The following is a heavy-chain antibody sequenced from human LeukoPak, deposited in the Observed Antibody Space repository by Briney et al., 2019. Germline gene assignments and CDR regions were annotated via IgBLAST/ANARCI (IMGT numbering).Heavy chain of an antibody. J-gene: IGHJ3*02. V-gene: IGHV4-61*02. D-gene: IGHD1-26*01. Sequence: SETLSLTCTVSGGSISSGNYYWSWIRQPAGKGLEWIGRIWADGAPTYRPSLKSRVTISVDTSKNQFSLKLSSVTAADTALYYCARDLVGATWLPGSDAFDIWGLGTMVIVSS. CDR1: GGSISSGNYY. CDR2: IWADGAP. CDR3: ARDLVGATWLPGSDAFDI.